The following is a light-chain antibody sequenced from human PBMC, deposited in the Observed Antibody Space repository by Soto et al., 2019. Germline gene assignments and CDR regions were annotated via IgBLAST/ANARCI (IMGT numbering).Light chain of an antibody. CDR2: AAS. V-gene: IGKV1-39*01. J-gene: IGKJ1*01. Sequence: DIQMTQSPSSLSASVGDRVTITCRASQSIGSFLNWYQQKPGKAPKVLISAASRLQSGVPSRFTGSGTGAEFTRTISILQLEDFATYFCQQSSSTLRWTFGQGTKVEIK. CDR1: QSIGSF. CDR3: QQSSSTLRWT.